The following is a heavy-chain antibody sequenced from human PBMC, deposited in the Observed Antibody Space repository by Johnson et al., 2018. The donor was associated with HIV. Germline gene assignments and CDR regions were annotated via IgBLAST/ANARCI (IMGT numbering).Heavy chain of an antibody. CDR2: IKQDGSEK. V-gene: IGHV3-30*03. J-gene: IGHJ3*02. CDR1: GLTFSSYG. Sequence: QVQLVESGGGVVQPGRSLRLSCAASGLTFSSYGMHWVRQAPGKGLEWVANIKQDGSEKYYADSVKGRFTISRDNSKNTLYLQMNSLRAEDTAVYYCARDVTKDAFDIWGQGTMVTVSS. CDR3: ARDVTKDAFDI. D-gene: IGHD4-17*01.